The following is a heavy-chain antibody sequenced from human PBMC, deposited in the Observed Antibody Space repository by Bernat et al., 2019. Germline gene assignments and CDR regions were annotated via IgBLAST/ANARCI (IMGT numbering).Heavy chain of an antibody. D-gene: IGHD6-6*01. J-gene: IGHJ4*02. V-gene: IGHV3-30*18. CDR3: AKTYSSSALGDY. CDR2: ISYDGSNK. CDR1: GFTFSSYG. Sequence: QVQLVESGGGVVQPGRSLRLSCAASGFTFSSYGMHWVRQAPGKGLEWVAVISYDGSNKYYADSVKGRFTISRDNSKNTLYLQMNSLRAEDTAVYYCAKTYSSSALGDYWGQGTLVTVSS.